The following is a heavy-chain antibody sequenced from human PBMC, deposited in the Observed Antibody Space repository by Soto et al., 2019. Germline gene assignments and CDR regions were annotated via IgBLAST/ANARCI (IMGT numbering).Heavy chain of an antibody. CDR2: IYYSGST. Sequence: PSETLSLTCTVSGGSISSYYWSWIRQPPGKGLEWIGYIYYSGSTNYNPSLKSRVTISVDTSKNQFSLKLSSVTAADTAVYYCARGGFCSGGSCYRGVDFDYWGQGTLVTVSS. D-gene: IGHD2-15*01. CDR3: ARGGFCSGGSCYRGVDFDY. V-gene: IGHV4-59*01. CDR1: GGSISSYY. J-gene: IGHJ4*02.